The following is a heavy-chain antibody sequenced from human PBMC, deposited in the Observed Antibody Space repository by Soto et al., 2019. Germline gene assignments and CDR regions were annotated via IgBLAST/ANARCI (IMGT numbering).Heavy chain of an antibody. CDR2: ISYDGSNK. V-gene: IGHV3-30*18. J-gene: IGHJ4*02. CDR1: GFTFSSYG. Sequence: QVQLVESGGGVVQPGRSLRLSCAASGFTFSSYGMHWVRQAPGKGLEWVAVISYDGSNKYYADSVKGRFTISRDNSKNTLYLQMNSLRAEVTAVYYCAKDRLYSSSNIGDYWGQGTLVTVSS. CDR3: AKDRLYSSSNIGDY. D-gene: IGHD6-6*01.